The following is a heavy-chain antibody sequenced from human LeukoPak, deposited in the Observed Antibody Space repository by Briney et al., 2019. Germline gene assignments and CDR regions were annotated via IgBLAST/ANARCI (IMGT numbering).Heavy chain of an antibody. Sequence: PGGSLRLSCAVSGFTFSSYAMHWVRQAPGKGLEYVSIISSDGGDTDYANSVKGRFTISRDNSKNTLYLQMGSLRPEDMAVYYCVRAQGGDFAWRPSGIWGQGTLVTLSS. D-gene: IGHD3-9*01. J-gene: IGHJ4*02. V-gene: IGHV3-64*01. CDR2: ISSDGGDT. CDR3: VRAQGGDFAWRPSGI. CDR1: GFTFSSYA.